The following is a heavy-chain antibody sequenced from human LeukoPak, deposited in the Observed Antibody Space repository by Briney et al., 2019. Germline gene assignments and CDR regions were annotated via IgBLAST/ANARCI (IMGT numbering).Heavy chain of an antibody. V-gene: IGHV4-59*11. Sequence: SETLSLTCTVSGGSISSHYWSWIRQPPGKGLEWIGYICYSGSTNYNPSLKSRVTISVDTSKNQFSLKLSSVTAADTAVYYCARENYMDVWGKGTTVTVSS. CDR2: ICYSGST. CDR3: ARENYMDV. CDR1: GGSISSHY. J-gene: IGHJ6*03.